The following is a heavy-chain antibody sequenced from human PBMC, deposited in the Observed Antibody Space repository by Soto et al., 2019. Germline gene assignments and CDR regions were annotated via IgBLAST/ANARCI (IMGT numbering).Heavy chain of an antibody. CDR3: VQTTGWPGFDF. Sequence: EVQLVESGGVVIQPGGSLRLSCAASGFAVSSKYMTWVRQAPGKGLEWVSVIYGGGTTYYADSVKGRFTISRDTSKNTLYLQMNSLRAEDTAVYYCVQTTGWPGFDFWGQGTLVTVSS. D-gene: IGHD6-19*01. CDR1: GFAVSSKY. V-gene: IGHV3-53*01. J-gene: IGHJ4*02. CDR2: IYGGGTT.